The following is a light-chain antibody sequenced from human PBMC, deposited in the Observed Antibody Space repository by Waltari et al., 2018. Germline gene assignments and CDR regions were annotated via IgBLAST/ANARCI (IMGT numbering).Light chain of an antibody. CDR2: AVS. CDR3: QQGSTFPPT. V-gene: IGKV1-12*01. CDR1: QDISSA. J-gene: IGKJ1*01. Sequence: EIQMTQSPSSVVASVGDRVTITCRATQDISSALAWYQQKRGQAPKLLIYAVSSLQSGVPSRFSGSGSGTDFTLTISSLQPEDRATYYCQQGSTFPPTFGQGTKVEI.